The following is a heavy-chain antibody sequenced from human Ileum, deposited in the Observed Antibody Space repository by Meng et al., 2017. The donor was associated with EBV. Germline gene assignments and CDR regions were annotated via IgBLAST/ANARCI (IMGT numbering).Heavy chain of an antibody. D-gene: IGHD3-16*01. CDR2: IYHSGST. CDR1: GGSISSSNW. Sequence: GQLWGPAPGLLNPSGTLFLTCAVVGGSISSSNWWSWVRQPPGKGLEWNGEIYHSGSTNYNPSLKSRVTISVDKSKNQFSLKLSSVTAADTAVYYCARDFGPHQLWYWGQGTLVTVSS. J-gene: IGHJ4*02. CDR3: ARDFGPHQLWY. V-gene: IGHV4-4*02.